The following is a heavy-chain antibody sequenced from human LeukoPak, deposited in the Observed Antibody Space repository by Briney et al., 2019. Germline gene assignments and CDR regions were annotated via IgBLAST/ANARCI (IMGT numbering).Heavy chain of an antibody. CDR2: ISAYNGNT. D-gene: IGHD2-2*01. CDR3: ARDLGRTRYCSSTSCYGWYDY. Sequence: ASVKVSCKASGYTFTSYGISWVRHAPGQGLEWMGWISAYNGNTNYAQKLQGRVTMTTDTSTSTAYMELRSLRSDDTAVYYCARDLGRTRYCSSTSCYGWYDYWGQGTLVTVSS. CDR1: GYTFTSYG. J-gene: IGHJ4*02. V-gene: IGHV1-18*01.